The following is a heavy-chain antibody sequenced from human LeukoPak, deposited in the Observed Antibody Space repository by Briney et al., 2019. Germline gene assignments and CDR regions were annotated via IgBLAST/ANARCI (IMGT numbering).Heavy chain of an antibody. V-gene: IGHV4-61*02. CDR1: GDSMTSGSYY. J-gene: IGHJ4*02. CDR3: ARDNSGSFPPIFDH. Sequence: SSETPSLTCTVSGDSMTSGSYYWSWIRQPAGKGLEWIGRVYTRGSATYNPSLKSRVTLSVDTSNNQVSLRLTSVTAADTAVYYCARDNSGSFPPIFDHWGQGFQVTVSS. D-gene: IGHD1-26*01. CDR2: VYTRGSA.